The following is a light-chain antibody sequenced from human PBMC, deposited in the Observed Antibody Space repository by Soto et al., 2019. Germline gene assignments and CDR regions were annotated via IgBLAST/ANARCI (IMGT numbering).Light chain of an antibody. Sequence: ITMTQSPSSLSATVGDRVTITCQASQSISSYLNWYQQKPGKAPKLLIYAASSLQSGVPSRFSGSGSGTDFTLTISSLQPEDFATYYCQQSYSTPVALGQGTKVDIK. CDR1: QSISSY. CDR3: QQSYSTPVA. CDR2: AAS. J-gene: IGKJ1*01. V-gene: IGKV1-39*01.